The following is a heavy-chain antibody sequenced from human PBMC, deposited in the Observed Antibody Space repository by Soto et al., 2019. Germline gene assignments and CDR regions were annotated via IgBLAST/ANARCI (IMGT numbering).Heavy chain of an antibody. CDR2: ISGSGGST. D-gene: IGHD4-17*01. V-gene: IGHV3-23*01. CDR3: AKARTTVTTAY. CDR1: VFTFSSNA. J-gene: IGHJ4*02. Sequence: GVALRLSFAASVFTFSSNAMSWVRQAPGKGMEWVSAISGSGGSTYYADSVKGRFTISRDNSKNTLYLQMNSLRAEDTAVYYCAKARTTVTTAYWGQGTLVTVSS.